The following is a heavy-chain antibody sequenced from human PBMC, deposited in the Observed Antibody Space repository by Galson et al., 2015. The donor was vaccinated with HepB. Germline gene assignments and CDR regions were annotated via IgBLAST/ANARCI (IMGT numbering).Heavy chain of an antibody. CDR2: IYYSGST. Sequence: WSWIRQPPGKGLEWIGYIYYSGSTYYNPSLKSRVTISVDTSENQFSLRLSSVTAADTAVYYCARTGWESYCSGEYCYDYWGQGTLVTVSS. D-gene: IGHD2-15*01. CDR3: ARTGWESYCSGEYCYDY. V-gene: IGHV4-31*02. J-gene: IGHJ4*02.